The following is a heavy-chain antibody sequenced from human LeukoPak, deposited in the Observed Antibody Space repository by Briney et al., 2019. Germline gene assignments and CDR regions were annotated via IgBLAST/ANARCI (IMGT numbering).Heavy chain of an antibody. CDR1: GFTFSSYA. J-gene: IGHJ4*02. CDR3: RSGYYVDY. Sequence: PGRSLRLSCAASGFTFSSYAMHRVRQAPGKGLEWVAVISYDGSNKYYADSVKGRFTISRDNSKNTLYLQMNSLRAEDTAVYYCRSGYYVDYWGQGTLVTVSS. D-gene: IGHD3-22*01. V-gene: IGHV3-30*01. CDR2: ISYDGSNK.